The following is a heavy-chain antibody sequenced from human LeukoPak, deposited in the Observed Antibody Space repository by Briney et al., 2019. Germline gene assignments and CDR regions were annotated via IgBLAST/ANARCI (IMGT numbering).Heavy chain of an antibody. D-gene: IGHD1-1*01. Sequence: SETLALTCTVSGGSISSYYWSWIRQPPGKGLEWIGHIYGSGSTNYNPSHKSRVTLSVDTSKNQFSLKLSSVTAADTAVYYCAREGTSGTHLNWFDPWGKGTLVPSSS. CDR1: GGSISSYY. CDR3: AREGTSGTHLNWFDP. J-gene: IGHJ5*02. V-gene: IGHV4-59*01. CDR2: IYGSGST.